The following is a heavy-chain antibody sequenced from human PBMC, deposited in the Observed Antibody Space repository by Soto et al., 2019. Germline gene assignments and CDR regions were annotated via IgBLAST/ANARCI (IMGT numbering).Heavy chain of an antibody. D-gene: IGHD3-16*01. Sequence: SETLSLTCAVSGYSISSGYYWGWIRQPPGKGLEWIGSIYHSGSTYYNPSLKSRVTISVDTSKNQFSLKLSSVTAADTAVYYCARVSAPREGLRESFRYWGQGTLVTVSS. J-gene: IGHJ4*02. CDR3: ARVSAPREGLRESFRY. V-gene: IGHV4-38-2*01. CDR1: GYSISSGYY. CDR2: IYHSGST.